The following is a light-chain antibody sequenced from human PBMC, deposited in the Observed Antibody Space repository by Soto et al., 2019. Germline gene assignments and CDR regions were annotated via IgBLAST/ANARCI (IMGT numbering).Light chain of an antibody. CDR3: QQYNNWPKM. J-gene: IGKJ1*01. V-gene: IGKV3-15*01. CDR1: QDVLTN. Sequence: EIVMTQSPATLSVSPGERATLSCRASQDVLTNLAWYQQKPGQSPRLLIYRASTRATGVPARFSGSGSGTEFTLTISSLQPEDFAVYYCQQYNNWPKMFGQGTKVDIK. CDR2: RAS.